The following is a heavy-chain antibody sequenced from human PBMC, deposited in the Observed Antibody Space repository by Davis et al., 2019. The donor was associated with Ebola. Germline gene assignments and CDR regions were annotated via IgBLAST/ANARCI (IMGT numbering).Heavy chain of an antibody. D-gene: IGHD3-22*01. CDR3: ASSGSYDSSGYPY. CDR1: GYTFTGYY. J-gene: IGHJ4*02. V-gene: IGHV1-2*04. CDR2: INPNSGGT. Sequence: ASVKVSCKASGYTFTGYYMHWVRQAPGQGLEWMGWINPNSGGTNYAQKFQGWVTMTRDTSISTAYMELSRLRSDDTAVYYCASSGSYDSSGYPYWGQGTLVTVSS.